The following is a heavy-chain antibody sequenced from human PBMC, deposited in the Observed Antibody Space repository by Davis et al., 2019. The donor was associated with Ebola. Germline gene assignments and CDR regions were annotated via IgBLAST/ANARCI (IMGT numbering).Heavy chain of an antibody. CDR1: GFTFSGSA. D-gene: IGHD3-3*01. J-gene: IGHJ4*02. CDR3: ITGYYDFWSGYYTDY. CDR2: IRSKANSYAT. Sequence: GESLKISCAASGFTFSGSAMHWVRQASGKGLEWVGRIRSKANSYATAYAASVKGRFTISRDDSKNTAYLQMNSLKTEDTAVYYCITGYYDFWSGYYTDYWGQGTLVTVSS. V-gene: IGHV3-73*01.